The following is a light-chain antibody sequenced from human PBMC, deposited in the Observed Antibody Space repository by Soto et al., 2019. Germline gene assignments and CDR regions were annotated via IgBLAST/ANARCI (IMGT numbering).Light chain of an antibody. Sequence: DFVMTQSPDSLAVSLGERATINCKSSQSVLSSANNKNYLAWYKHKPGQPPKLLIYWASTRESGVPDRFSGSGSGTDFTLTISSLQAEDVAAYYCQQYHTGPITFGQGTRLE. V-gene: IGKV4-1*01. CDR2: WAS. J-gene: IGKJ5*01. CDR3: QQYHTGPIT. CDR1: QSVLSSANNKNY.